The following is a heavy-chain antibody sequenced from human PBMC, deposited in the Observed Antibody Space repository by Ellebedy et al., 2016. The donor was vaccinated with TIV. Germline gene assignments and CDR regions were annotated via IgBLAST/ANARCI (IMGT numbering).Heavy chain of an antibody. D-gene: IGHD1-7*01. CDR2: IFHSGTT. CDR1: GGSISSSNW. V-gene: IGHV4-4*02. CDR3: ASATSWIYYWNY. Sequence: SETLSLXXAVSGGSISSSNWWSWVRQPPGKGLEWIGEIFHSGTTNYNPSLKSRVSMSVDKSKNQLSLKLNSVTAADTAVCYCASATSWIYYWNYWGPGTLVTVSS. J-gene: IGHJ4*02.